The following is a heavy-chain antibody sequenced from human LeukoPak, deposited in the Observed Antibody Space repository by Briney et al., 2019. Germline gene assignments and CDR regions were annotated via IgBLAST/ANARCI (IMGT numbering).Heavy chain of an antibody. CDR1: GYTFTSYA. D-gene: IGHD1-26*01. Sequence: ASVKVSCKASGYTFTSYAMHWVRQAPGQRLEWMGWINAGNGNTKYAQKFQGRVTITRDTSASTAYMELSSLRSEDTAVYYCARDPVGATARFDYWGQGTLVTVSS. V-gene: IGHV1-3*01. CDR2: INAGNGNT. CDR3: ARDPVGATARFDY. J-gene: IGHJ4*02.